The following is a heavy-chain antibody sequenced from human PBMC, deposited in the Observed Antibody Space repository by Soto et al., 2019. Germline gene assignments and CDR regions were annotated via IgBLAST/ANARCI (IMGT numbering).Heavy chain of an antibody. J-gene: IGHJ4*02. CDR1: GFTFSTYA. V-gene: IGHV3-21*01. CDR2: ISSSGSNI. CDR3: AREGNYHEY. D-gene: IGHD3-10*01. Sequence: EVQLVESGGGLVKPGGSLRLSCATSGFTFSTYAMTWVRQAPGKGLEWVVFISSSGSNIQYADSVEGRFTISRDDAKNSVYLQMDSLGADDTALYYCAREGNYHEYWGQGTLVSVSS.